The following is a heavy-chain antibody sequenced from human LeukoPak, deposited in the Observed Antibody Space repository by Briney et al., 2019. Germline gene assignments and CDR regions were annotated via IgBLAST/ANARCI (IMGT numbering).Heavy chain of an antibody. V-gene: IGHV4-31*03. CDR2: IYYSGST. Sequence: SETLSLTCTVSGGSLSSGGYYWSWLRQHPGTGLEWIGYIYYSGSTYYNPSLKSRVTISVDTSKNQFSLKLSSVTAADTAVDYCAKGLPVVAAMNWFDPWGQGTLVTVSS. D-gene: IGHD2-15*01. J-gene: IGHJ5*02. CDR3: AKGLPVVAAMNWFDP. CDR1: GGSLSSGGYY.